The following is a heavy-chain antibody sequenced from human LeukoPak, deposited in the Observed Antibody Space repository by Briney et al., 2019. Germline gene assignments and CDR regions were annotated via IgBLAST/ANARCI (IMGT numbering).Heavy chain of an antibody. CDR2: INHSGST. CDR3: ARGGNGDYARN. D-gene: IGHD4-17*01. Sequence: SETLSLTCAVYGGSFSGYYWSWIRQPPGKGLEWIGEINHSGSTNYNPSLKSRVTISVDTSKNQFPLKLSSVTAADTAVYYCARGGNGDYARNWGQGTLVTVSS. CDR1: GGSFSGYY. J-gene: IGHJ4*02. V-gene: IGHV4-34*01.